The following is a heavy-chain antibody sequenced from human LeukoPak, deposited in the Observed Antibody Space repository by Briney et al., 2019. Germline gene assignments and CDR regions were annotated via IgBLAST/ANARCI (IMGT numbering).Heavy chain of an antibody. D-gene: IGHD1-7*01. CDR2: INAGNGNT. V-gene: IGHV1-3*01. CDR1: GYTFTSYA. CDR3: ATGPDWDYYFDY. Sequence: ASAKVSCKASGYTFTSYAMHWVRQAPGQRLEWMGWINAGNGNTKYSQKFQGRVTITRDTSASTAYMELSSLRSEDTAVYYCATGPDWDYYFDYWGQGTLVTVSS. J-gene: IGHJ4*02.